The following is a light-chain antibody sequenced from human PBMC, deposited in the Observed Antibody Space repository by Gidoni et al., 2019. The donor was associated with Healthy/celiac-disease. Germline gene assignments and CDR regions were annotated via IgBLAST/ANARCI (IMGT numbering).Light chain of an antibody. CDR1: QSISSY. Sequence: DLQMTQSPSSLSASVGDRVTITCRASQSISSYLNWYQQKPGKAPKLLIYAASSWQSGVPSRFSGSGSGTDFTLTISSLQPEDFATYYCQQSYSTPFTFGGGTKVEIK. V-gene: IGKV1-39*01. CDR3: QQSYSTPFT. CDR2: AAS. J-gene: IGKJ4*01.